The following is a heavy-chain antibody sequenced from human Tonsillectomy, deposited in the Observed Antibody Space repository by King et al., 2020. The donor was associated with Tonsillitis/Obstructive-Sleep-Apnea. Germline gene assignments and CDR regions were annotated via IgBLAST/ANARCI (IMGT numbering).Heavy chain of an antibody. CDR1: GFSFSSYA. D-gene: IGHD2-2*01. CDR3: AKSSNIVVVPASYYYYMDV. J-gene: IGHJ6*03. Sequence: VQLVESGGGLVQPGGSLRLTCAASGFSFSSYAMSWVRQAPGKGLEWVSAISGSAAGTYHEDSVKGRFTISRDNSKNTLYLQMNSLRAEDTAVYYCAKSSNIVVVPASYYYYMDVWGKGTTVTVSS. CDR2: ISGSAAGT. V-gene: IGHV3-23*04.